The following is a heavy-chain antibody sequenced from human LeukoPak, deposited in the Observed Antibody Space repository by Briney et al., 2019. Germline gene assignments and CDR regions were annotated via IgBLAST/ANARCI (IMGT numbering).Heavy chain of an antibody. J-gene: IGHJ4*02. CDR1: GFTFGSYW. D-gene: IGHD6-6*01. Sequence: GGSLRLSCAASGFTFGSYWMSWVRQAPGKGLEWVANIKQDGSEKYYVDSVKGRFTISRDNAKNSLYLQMNSLRAEDTAVYYCVRDRIAARPYYFDYWGQGTLVTVSS. V-gene: IGHV3-7*01. CDR2: IKQDGSEK. CDR3: VRDRIAARPYYFDY.